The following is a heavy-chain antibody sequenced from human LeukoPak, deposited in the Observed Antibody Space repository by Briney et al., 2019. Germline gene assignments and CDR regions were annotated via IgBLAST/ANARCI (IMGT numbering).Heavy chain of an antibody. J-gene: IGHJ5*02. D-gene: IGHD2-2*01. V-gene: IGHV3-23*01. CDR3: ARDHGDIVVVPAAINWFDP. CDR2: ISGSGGST. Sequence: GGSLRLSCAASGFTFSSYAMSWVRQAPGKGLEWVSAISGSGGSTYYADSVKGRFTISRDNSKNTLYLQMNSLRAEDTAVYYCARDHGDIVVVPAAINWFDPWGQGTLVTVSS. CDR1: GFTFSSYA.